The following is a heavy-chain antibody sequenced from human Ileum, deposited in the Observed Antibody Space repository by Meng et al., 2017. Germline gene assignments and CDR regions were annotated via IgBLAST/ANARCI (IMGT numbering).Heavy chain of an antibody. CDR1: GGSVSSGSYY. CDR3: ARSSTSPASYFFDY. Sequence: QGQLQESGQRLVRTKETLSLACTVSGGSVSSGSYYWSWIRQPPGKGLEWIGHIYYSGSTNYNPSLKSRVTISVDMSKNQFSLKLNSVTAADTAIYFCARSSTSPASYFFDYWGQGTLVTVSS. CDR2: IYYSGST. V-gene: IGHV4-61*01. J-gene: IGHJ4*02. D-gene: IGHD6-6*01.